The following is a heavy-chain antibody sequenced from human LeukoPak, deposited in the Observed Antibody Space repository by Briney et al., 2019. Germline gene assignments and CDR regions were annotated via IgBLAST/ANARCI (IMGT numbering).Heavy chain of an antibody. J-gene: IGHJ3*02. V-gene: IGHV3-21*01. CDR1: GFTFSSYS. Sequence: GGSLRLSCAASGFTFSSYSMNWVRQAPGKRLEWVSSISSSSSYIYYADSVKGRFTISRDNAKNSLYLQMNSLRTEDTAVYYCARALWVPAAIEEAFDIWGQGTMVTVSS. CDR3: ARALWVPAAIEEAFDI. D-gene: IGHD2-2*01. CDR2: ISSSSSYI.